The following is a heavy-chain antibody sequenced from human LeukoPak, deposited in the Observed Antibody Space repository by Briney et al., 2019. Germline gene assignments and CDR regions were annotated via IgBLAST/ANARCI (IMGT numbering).Heavy chain of an antibody. J-gene: IGHJ4*02. D-gene: IGHD3-22*01. V-gene: IGHV3-23*01. CDR1: GFTFCSYA. CDR3: AKEGDITMIVVVIKYFDY. Sequence: GGSLRLSCAASGFTFCSYAMSWVRQAPGEGLEWVPAICGSGGSTYYADSVKGRFTISRDNSKNTLYLQMNSLRAEDTAVYYCAKEGDITMIVVVIKYFDYWGQGTLVTVSS. CDR2: ICGSGGST.